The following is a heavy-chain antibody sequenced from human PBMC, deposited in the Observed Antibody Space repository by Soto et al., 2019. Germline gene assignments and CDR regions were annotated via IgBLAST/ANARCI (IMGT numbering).Heavy chain of an antibody. D-gene: IGHD3-3*01. CDR3: ARGGLRNYDFWSGYYPWYFDY. CDR2: INHSGST. CDR1: GGYFRGYD. V-gene: IGHV4-34*01. J-gene: IGHJ4*02. Sequence: TLGTLSLTCAVYGGYFRGYDGSWIRQNPGKGLEWIGEINHSGSTNYNPSLKSRVTISVDTSKNQFSLKLSSVTAADTAVYYCARGGLRNYDFWSGYYPWYFDYWGQGTLVTVSS.